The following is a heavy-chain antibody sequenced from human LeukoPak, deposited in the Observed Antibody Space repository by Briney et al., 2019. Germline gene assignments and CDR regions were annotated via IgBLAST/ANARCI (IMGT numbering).Heavy chain of an antibody. V-gene: IGHV3-30*18. CDR3: AKFSSGRDYYYYYGMDV. CDR1: GFTFSSYG. Sequence: GGSLRLSCAASGFTFSSYGMHWVRQAPGKGLEWVAVISYDGSNKYYADSVKGRFTISRDNSKNTLYLQMNSLRAEDTAVYYCAKFSSGRDYYYYYGMDVWGQGTTVTVSS. D-gene: IGHD6-19*01. J-gene: IGHJ6*02. CDR2: ISYDGSNK.